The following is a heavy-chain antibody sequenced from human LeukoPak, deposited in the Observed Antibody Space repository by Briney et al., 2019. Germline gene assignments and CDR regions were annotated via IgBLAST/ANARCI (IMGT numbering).Heavy chain of an antibody. CDR2: INHSGST. Sequence: SETLSLTCAVYGGSFSGYFWSWIRQPPGKGLEWIGEINHSGSTNYNPSLESRVTISVDTSQNQFSLTLSSVTAAETDVYYCASGARRAGTRDGGGCFDYWGQGTLVTVSS. CDR1: GGSFSGYF. V-gene: IGHV4-34*01. CDR3: ASGARRAGTRDGGGCFDY. J-gene: IGHJ4*02. D-gene: IGHD5-24*01.